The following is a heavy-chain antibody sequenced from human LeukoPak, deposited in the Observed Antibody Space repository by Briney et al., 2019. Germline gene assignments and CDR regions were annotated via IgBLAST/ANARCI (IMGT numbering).Heavy chain of an antibody. J-gene: IGHJ4*02. V-gene: IGHV4-39*01. Sequence: PSGTLSLTCTVSGGSISSSSYFWGWIRQPPGKGLEWIGSIFYSGSTYYNPFLNSRVTISIDTSKNQFSLRLSSVTAADTAVYYCARQMNTVTADYWGQGTLVTVSS. D-gene: IGHD4-17*01. CDR2: IFYSGST. CDR1: GGSISSSSYF. CDR3: ARQMNTVTADY.